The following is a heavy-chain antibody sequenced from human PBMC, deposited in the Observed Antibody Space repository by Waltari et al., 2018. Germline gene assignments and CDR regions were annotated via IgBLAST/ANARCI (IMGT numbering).Heavy chain of an antibody. D-gene: IGHD3-16*01. V-gene: IGHV3-23*01. CDR1: GFTFSTDA. CDR2: MSGSGDNT. CDR3: AKGGVYYTAY. J-gene: IGHJ4*02. Sequence: EVLLLESGGGLVQPGGSLRLSCAASGFTFSTDAMSWVRQAPVKGLEWVSAMSGSGDNTYDADSVKGRFTISRDNSKNTLYLQMNNLRAEDTAVYYWAKGGVYYTAYWGQGTLVTVSP.